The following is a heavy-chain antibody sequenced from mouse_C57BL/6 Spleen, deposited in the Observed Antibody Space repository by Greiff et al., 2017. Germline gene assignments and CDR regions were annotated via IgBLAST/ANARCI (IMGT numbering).Heavy chain of an antibody. CDR3: AFYYGDDGYYFDY. V-gene: IGHV1-64*01. CDR2: IHPNSGST. D-gene: IGHD2-2*01. J-gene: IGHJ2*01. CDR1: GYTFTSYW. Sequence: QVQLQQPGAELVKPGASVKLSCKASGYTFTSYWMHWVKQRPGQGLEWIGMIHPNSGSTNYNEKFKSKATLTVDKSSSTAYMQLSSLTSEDSAVYYCAFYYGDDGYYFDYWGQGTTLTVSS.